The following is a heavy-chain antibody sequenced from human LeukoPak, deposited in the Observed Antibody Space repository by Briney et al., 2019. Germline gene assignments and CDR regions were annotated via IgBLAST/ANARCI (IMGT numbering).Heavy chain of an antibody. J-gene: IGHJ4*02. CDR2: IKQDGSEK. CDR3: ARTSGAGSTFDY. Sequence: GGSLRLSCAASGFTFSNYAVHWVRQAPGKGLEWVANIKQDGSEKYYVDSVKGRFTISRDNAKNSLYLQMNSLRVEDTAVYYCARTSGAGSTFDYWGQGTLVTVSS. V-gene: IGHV3-7*01. D-gene: IGHD1-1*01. CDR1: GFTFSNYA.